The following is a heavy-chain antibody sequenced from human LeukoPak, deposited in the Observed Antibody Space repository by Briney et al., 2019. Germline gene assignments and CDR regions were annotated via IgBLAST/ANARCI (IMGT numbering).Heavy chain of an antibody. J-gene: IGHJ4*02. CDR3: ARGWHDYGDYRPLGY. D-gene: IGHD4-17*01. CDR2: MNPNSGNT. Sequence: GASVKVSCKASGGTFSSYAISWVRQATGQGLEWMGWMNPNSGNTGYAQKFQGRVTITRNTSISTAYMELSSLRSEDTAVYYCARGWHDYGDYRPLGYWGQGTLVTVSS. V-gene: IGHV1-8*03. CDR1: GGTFSSYA.